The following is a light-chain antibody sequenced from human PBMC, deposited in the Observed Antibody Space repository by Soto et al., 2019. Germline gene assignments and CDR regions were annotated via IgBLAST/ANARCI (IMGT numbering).Light chain of an antibody. CDR1: SSDIGAYDY. V-gene: IGLV2-11*01. CDR3: FSYAGGSTVI. J-gene: IGLJ2*01. Sequence: QSALTQPRSLSGSPGQSVTISCTGTSSDIGAYDYVSWYQHHAGKAPKLMIYDVNKRPSEVPYRFSGSKSGNTASLTISGLQADDEADYYCFSYAGGSTVIFGGGTKLTVL. CDR2: DVN.